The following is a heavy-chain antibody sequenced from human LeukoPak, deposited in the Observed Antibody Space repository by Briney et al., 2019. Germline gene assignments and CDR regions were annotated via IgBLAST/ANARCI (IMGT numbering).Heavy chain of an antibody. J-gene: IGHJ5*02. CDR1: GGYISTSNYY. Sequence: SETLSLTCTVSGGYISTSNYYWGWIRQPPGKGLEWIGSIYYSGSTYYNPSLKSRATVSVDTSKNQFSLKLSSVTAADTAVYYCARLRRNIANHWGQGTLVTVSS. CDR3: ARLRRNIANH. V-gene: IGHV4-39*01. CDR2: IYYSGST. D-gene: IGHD2/OR15-2a*01.